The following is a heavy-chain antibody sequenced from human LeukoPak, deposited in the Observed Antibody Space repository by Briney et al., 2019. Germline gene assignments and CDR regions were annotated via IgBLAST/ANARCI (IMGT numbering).Heavy chain of an antibody. CDR3: ARKDWNDVRAFDI. J-gene: IGHJ3*02. CDR2: IDHTGNT. D-gene: IGHD1-1*01. Sequence: PSGTLSLTCDVSGGSITSSNWWSWVRPPPRKGMEWIGEIDHTGNTDYNPSLKSRVTISVDKSKNEFSLKLSSVTAADTAVYYCARKDWNDVRAFDIWGQGTMVSVTS. V-gene: IGHV4-4*02. CDR1: GGSITSSNW.